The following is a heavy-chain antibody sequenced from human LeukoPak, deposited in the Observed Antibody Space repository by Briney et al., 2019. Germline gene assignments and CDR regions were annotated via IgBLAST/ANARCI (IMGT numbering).Heavy chain of an antibody. V-gene: IGHV6-1*01. J-gene: IGHJ4*02. CDR3: ARTYYYDSRGYPPFDY. CDR2: TYYRSKWYN. CDR1: GDSVSSNSAA. Sequence: SQTLSLTCAISGDSVSSNSAAWNWIRQSPSRGLEWLGRTYYRSKWYNDYAISVKSRITINPDTSKNQFSLQLNSVTPEDTAVYYGARTYYYDSRGYPPFDYWGQGTLVTVSS. D-gene: IGHD3-22*01.